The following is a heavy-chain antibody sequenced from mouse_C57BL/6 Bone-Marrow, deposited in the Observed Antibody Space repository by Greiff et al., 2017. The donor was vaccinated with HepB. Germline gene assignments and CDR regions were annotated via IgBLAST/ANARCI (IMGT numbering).Heavy chain of an antibody. V-gene: IGHV1-18*01. CDR2: INPNNGGT. D-gene: IGHD1-1*01. J-gene: IGHJ1*03. Sequence: DVKLQESGPELVKPGASVKIPCKASGYTFTDYNMDWVKQSHGKSLEWIGDINPNNGGTIYNQKFKGKATLTVDKSSSTAYMELRSLTSEDTAVYYCARYSGSSYDWYFDVWGTGTTVTVSS. CDR1: GYTFTDYN. CDR3: ARYSGSSYDWYFDV.